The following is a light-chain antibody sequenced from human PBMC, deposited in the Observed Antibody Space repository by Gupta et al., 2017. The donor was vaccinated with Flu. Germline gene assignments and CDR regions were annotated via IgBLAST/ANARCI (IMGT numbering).Light chain of an antibody. CDR2: YKSDSDK. CDR1: SGINVGTSK. CDR3: VIWHSSAWV. Sequence: CTLRSGINVGTSKIYWYQQKPGSPPQYLLTYKSDSDKQQGSGVPSRFSGSKDDSANAGILLISGLQSEDEADYYCVIWHSSAWVFGGGTKLTVL. J-gene: IGLJ2*01. V-gene: IGLV5-45*01.